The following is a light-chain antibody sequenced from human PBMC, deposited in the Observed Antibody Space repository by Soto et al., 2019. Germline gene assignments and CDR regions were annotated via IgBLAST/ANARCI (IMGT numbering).Light chain of an antibody. CDR1: QGISNY. V-gene: IGKV1-27*01. CDR3: QKYNSASFT. CDR2: AAS. J-gene: IGKJ3*01. Sequence: DIQMTQSPSSLSASVGDRVTISCRASQGISNYLAWYQQKAGKVPKLLIYAASTLQSGVPSRFSGSGSGTDFTLTISSLEPEDVATYYCQKYNSASFTFGPGTKVDIK.